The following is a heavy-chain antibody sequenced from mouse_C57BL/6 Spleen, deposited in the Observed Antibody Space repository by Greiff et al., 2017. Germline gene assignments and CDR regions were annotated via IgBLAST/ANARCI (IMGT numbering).Heavy chain of an antibody. Sequence: VQLQQPGAELVMPGASVKLSCKASGYTFTSYWMHWVKQRPGQGLEWIGEIDPSDSYTNYNQKFKGKSTLTVDKSSSTAYMQLSSLTSEDSAVYYCARGGQLRLAWFAYWGQGTLVTVSA. CDR2: IDPSDSYT. CDR1: GYTFTSYW. CDR3: ARGGQLRLAWFAY. V-gene: IGHV1-69*01. J-gene: IGHJ3*01. D-gene: IGHD3-2*02.